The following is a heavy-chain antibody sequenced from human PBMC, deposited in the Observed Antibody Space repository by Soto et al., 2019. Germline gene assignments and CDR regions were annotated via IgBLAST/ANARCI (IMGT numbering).Heavy chain of an antibody. D-gene: IGHD3-10*01. CDR2: INPNSGGT. CDR3: ARDFIWLGELSHYYYYYGIDV. CDR1: GYTFTGYY. V-gene: IGHV1-2*02. Sequence: ASVKVSCKASGYTFTGYYMHWVRQAPGQGLEWMGWINPNSGGTNYAQKFQGRVTMTRDTSISTAYMELSRLRSDDTAVYYCARDFIWLGELSHYYYYYGIDVWGQGTTVTVSS. J-gene: IGHJ6*02.